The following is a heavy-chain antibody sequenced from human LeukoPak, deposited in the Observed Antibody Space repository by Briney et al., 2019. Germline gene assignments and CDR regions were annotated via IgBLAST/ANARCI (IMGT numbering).Heavy chain of an antibody. J-gene: IGHJ3*02. CDR3: ARKLRLGAFDI. CDR1: GGSISSYY. Sequence: PSETLSLTCTVSGGSISSYYWSWIRQPPGKGLEWIGYIYYSGSTNYNPSLKSRVTISVDTSKNQFSLKLSSVTAADTAVYYCARKLRLGAFDIWGQGTMVTVSS. CDR2: IYYSGST. V-gene: IGHV4-59*08. D-gene: IGHD3-10*01.